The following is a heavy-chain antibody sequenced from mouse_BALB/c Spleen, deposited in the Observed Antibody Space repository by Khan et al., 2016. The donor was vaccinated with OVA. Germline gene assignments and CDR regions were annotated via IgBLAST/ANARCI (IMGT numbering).Heavy chain of an antibody. CDR2: ISDGGSYT. CDR1: GFTFSDYY. D-gene: IGHD1-1*02. CDR3: ARAGYGGFAY. V-gene: IGHV5-4*02. Sequence: EVQLVEPGGGLVKPGGSLKLSCAASGFTFSDYYMYWVRQTPEKRLEWVATISDGGSYTYYPDSVKGRFTISRDNAKHNLYLQMSSLKSEDRAMYYCARAGYGGFAYWGQGTLVTVSA. J-gene: IGHJ3*01.